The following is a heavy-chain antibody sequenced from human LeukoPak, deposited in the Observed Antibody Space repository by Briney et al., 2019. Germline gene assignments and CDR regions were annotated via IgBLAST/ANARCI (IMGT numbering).Heavy chain of an antibody. J-gene: IGHJ4*02. CDR2: INEDGSET. CDR1: GFRFSTYW. CDR3: PRESPYGAIDY. D-gene: IGHD4/OR15-4a*01. V-gene: IGHV3-7*03. Sequence: PGGSLRLSCAASGFRFSTYWMSWVRQAPGEGLQWVANINEDGSETNYADSVKGRFTISRDNGKNSLYLQMSSLRADDTAVYYCPRESPYGAIDYWGQGTLVIVPP.